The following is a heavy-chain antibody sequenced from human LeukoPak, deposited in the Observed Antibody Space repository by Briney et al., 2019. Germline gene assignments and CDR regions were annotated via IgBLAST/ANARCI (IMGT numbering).Heavy chain of an antibody. CDR3: ARLSISPTYYFDY. V-gene: IGHV4-61*02. Sequence: PSETLSLTCTVSGGSISSGSYYWSWIRQPAGKGLEWIGRIYTSGSTNYNPSLKSRVTISVDTSKNQFSLKLSSVTAADTAVYYCARLSISPTYYFDYWGQGTLVTVSS. D-gene: IGHD3-16*02. CDR2: IYTSGST. J-gene: IGHJ4*02. CDR1: GGSISSGSYY.